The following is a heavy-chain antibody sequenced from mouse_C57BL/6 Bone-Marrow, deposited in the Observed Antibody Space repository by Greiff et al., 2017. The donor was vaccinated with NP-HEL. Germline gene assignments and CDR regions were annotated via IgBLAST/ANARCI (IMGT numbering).Heavy chain of an antibody. CDR3: ARDYDDSNWYFDV. CDR1: FSPFPLSF. V-gene: IGHV1-69*01. CDR2: IDATDSYT. Sequence: QVPLKQPGAALVLPFSPFPLSFPSSFSPFPLSFLPFFPPLPFQCLYFILKIDATDSYTNYNQNFKGKSTLTVDKSSSIAYMQLSSLTSEDSAVYYCARDYDDSNWYFDVWGTGTTVTVSS. D-gene: IGHD2-4*01. J-gene: IGHJ1*03.